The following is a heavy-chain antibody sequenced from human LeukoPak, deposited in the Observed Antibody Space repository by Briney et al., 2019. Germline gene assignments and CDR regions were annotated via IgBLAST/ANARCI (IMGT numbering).Heavy chain of an antibody. CDR2: INHNGRT. Sequence: PSETLSLTCAVYNGSFSGHYWSWIRQPPGKGLEWIGEINHNGRTTYNPSLKSRVTISVDTSKNQFSLRLSSVTAADTAVYYCARELLPAVTEGWFDPWGQGTLVTVSS. CDR1: NGSFSGHY. CDR3: ARELLPAVTEGWFDP. V-gene: IGHV4-34*01. D-gene: IGHD2-2*01. J-gene: IGHJ5*02.